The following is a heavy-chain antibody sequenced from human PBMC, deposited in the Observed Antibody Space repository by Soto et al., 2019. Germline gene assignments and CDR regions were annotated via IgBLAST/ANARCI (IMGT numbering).Heavy chain of an antibody. CDR1: GGSISSSSYY. CDR2: IYYSGST. V-gene: IGHV4-39*01. D-gene: IGHD6-6*01. CDR3: ARHRARNWFDP. Sequence: WETLSLTCIVSGGSISSSSYYWGWIRQPPWKGLEWIGSIYYSGSTYYNPSLKSRATISVDTSKNQFSPKLSSVTAADTAVFYCARHRARNWFDPWGQGTLVTVSS. J-gene: IGHJ5*02.